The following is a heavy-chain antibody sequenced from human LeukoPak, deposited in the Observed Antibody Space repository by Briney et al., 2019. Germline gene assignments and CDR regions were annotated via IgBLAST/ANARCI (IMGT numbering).Heavy chain of an antibody. CDR3: ARHSDVIGAI. CDR1: GYTFTNQW. Sequence: GESLKISCKASGYTFTNQWIGWVRQKSGSGLEWMGIIYPRDSDTRYSPSFPGHVTISAETSINTAYLEWSRLEASDTGIYYCARHSDVIGAIWGQGTVVTASS. CDR2: IYPRDSDT. J-gene: IGHJ4*02. V-gene: IGHV5-51*01. D-gene: IGHD3-10*01.